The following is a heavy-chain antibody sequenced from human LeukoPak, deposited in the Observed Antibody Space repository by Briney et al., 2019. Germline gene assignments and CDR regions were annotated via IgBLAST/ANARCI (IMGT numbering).Heavy chain of an antibody. J-gene: IGHJ2*01. D-gene: IGHD2-2*01. V-gene: IGHV4-59*01. CDR3: ARGPYYCSSTSCGYWYFDL. CDR1: GGSISSYY. Sequence: PSETLSLTCTVSGGSISSYYWSWIRQPPGKGLEWIGYIYYSGSTNYNPSLKSRVTISVDTSKNLFSLKLSSVTAADTAVYYCARGPYYCSSTSCGYWYFDLWGRGTLVTVSS. CDR2: IYYSGST.